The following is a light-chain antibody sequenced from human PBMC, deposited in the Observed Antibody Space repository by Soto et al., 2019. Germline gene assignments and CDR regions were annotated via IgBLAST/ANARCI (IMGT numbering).Light chain of an antibody. Sequence: DIQMTQSPSTLSASVGDRVTITCRASQSVSDWLAWYQQKPGKAPKLLIYKASTLESGVPSRFSGSGPGTEFTLTISSLQPDDFATYYCQQYNSYRSFGQGTKLEIK. CDR3: QQYNSYRS. CDR1: QSVSDW. J-gene: IGKJ2*03. CDR2: KAS. V-gene: IGKV1-5*03.